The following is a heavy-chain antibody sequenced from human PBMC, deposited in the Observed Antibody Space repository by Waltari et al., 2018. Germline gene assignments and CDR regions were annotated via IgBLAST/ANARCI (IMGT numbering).Heavy chain of an antibody. J-gene: IGHJ4*02. CDR3: ARGSIGSNPLDY. CDR2: INYSGET. V-gene: IGHV4-34*02. CDR1: AGYLSGYS. D-gene: IGHD2-2*03. Sequence: QVQLQQWGAGLLKPSETLSLTFGVNAGYLSGYSRAWIRLSQGKGLEWIGEINYSGETDYNPSLKSRVTMTIDTSNNHLSLRLTSVTASDTAIYYCARGSIGSNPLDYWGQGTLVTVSS.